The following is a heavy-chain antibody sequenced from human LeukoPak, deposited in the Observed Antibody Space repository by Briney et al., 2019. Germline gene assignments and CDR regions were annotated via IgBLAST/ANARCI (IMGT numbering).Heavy chain of an antibody. V-gene: IGHV1-69*04. CDR2: IIPILGIA. J-gene: IGHJ4*02. Sequence: SVKVSCKASGGTFSSYTISWVRQALGQGLEWMGRIIPILGIANYAQKFQGRVTITADKSTSTAYMELGSLGSEDTAVYYCARDEGSYHGDYFDYWGQGTLVTVSS. D-gene: IGHD1-26*01. CDR1: GGTFSSYT. CDR3: ARDEGSYHGDYFDY.